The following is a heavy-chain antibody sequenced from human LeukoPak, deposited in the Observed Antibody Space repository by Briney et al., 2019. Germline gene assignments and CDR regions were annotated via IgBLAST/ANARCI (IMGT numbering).Heavy chain of an antibody. Sequence: SETLSLTCTVSGGSISSGGYYWSWIRQHPGKGLEWIGYIYYSGSTYYNPSLKSRVTISVDTSKNQCSLKLSSVTAADTAVYYCASGRYSSSGVFDYWGQGTLVTVSS. CDR3: ASGRYSSSGVFDY. D-gene: IGHD6-6*01. V-gene: IGHV4-31*03. CDR2: IYYSGST. J-gene: IGHJ4*02. CDR1: GGSISSGGYY.